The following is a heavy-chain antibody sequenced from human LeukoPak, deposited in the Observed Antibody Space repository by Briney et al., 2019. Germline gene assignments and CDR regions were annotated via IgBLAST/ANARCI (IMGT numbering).Heavy chain of an antibody. V-gene: IGHV1-46*01. CDR2: INPSGGST. CDR3: AREHYYDSSGSPPGFDY. CDR1: GYTFTSYY. Sequence: ASVKVSCKASGYTFTSYYMHWVRQAPGQGLEWMGIINPSGGSTSYAQKFQGRVTMTRDTSTSTVYMELSSLRSEDTAVYYCAREHYYDSSGSPPGFDYWGQGTLVTVSS. D-gene: IGHD3-22*01. J-gene: IGHJ4*02.